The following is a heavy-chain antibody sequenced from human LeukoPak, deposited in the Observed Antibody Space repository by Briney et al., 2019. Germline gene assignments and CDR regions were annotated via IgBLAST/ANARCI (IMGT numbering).Heavy chain of an antibody. D-gene: IGHD2-15*01. J-gene: IGHJ5*02. Sequence: ASVKVSCKASGYTFTGYYMHWVRQAPGQGLEWMGRINPNSAGTNYAQKFQGRVTITRDTSISTAYLELSRLRSDCPADCYCVRERGYCSGGSCRKWFDPWGQGTLVTVSS. CDR3: VRERGYCSGGSCRKWFDP. CDR1: GYTFTGYY. V-gene: IGHV1-2*06. CDR2: INPNSAGT.